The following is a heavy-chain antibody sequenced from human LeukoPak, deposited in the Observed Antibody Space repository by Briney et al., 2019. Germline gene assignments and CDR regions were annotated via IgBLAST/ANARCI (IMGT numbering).Heavy chain of an antibody. V-gene: IGHV3-69-1*01. Sequence: GGSLRLSCVASGFTITDHPMNWVRQAPGKGLEWISYIGGDGIAFYADSVKGRFTASKDDARKSMYLQMNSLRVEDTAVYYCAKDRANWAIDDWGQGTQVTVSS. D-gene: IGHD3-16*01. CDR3: AKDRANWAIDD. CDR1: GFTITDHP. CDR2: IGGDGIA. J-gene: IGHJ4*02.